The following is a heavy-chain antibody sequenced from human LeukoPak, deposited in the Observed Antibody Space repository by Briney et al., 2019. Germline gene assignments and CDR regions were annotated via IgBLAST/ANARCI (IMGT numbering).Heavy chain of an antibody. V-gene: IGHV3-15*04. Sequence: GGSLRLSCAASGFTFSDAWMSWVRQSPGRGLEWVGRIERTGDGGTTDYAAPMKGRFTISRDDSKNTLYLQINSLKSEDTAVYYCATDPFQVTTGFDHWGQGTLVTVSS. D-gene: IGHD4-17*01. CDR1: GFTFSDAW. CDR3: ATDPFQVTTGFDH. J-gene: IGHJ4*02. CDR2: IERTGDGGTT.